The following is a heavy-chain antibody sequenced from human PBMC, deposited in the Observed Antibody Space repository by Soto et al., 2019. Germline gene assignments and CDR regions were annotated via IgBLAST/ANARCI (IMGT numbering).Heavy chain of an antibody. Sequence: SETLSLTCNVSGGSVNSDNYYWTWVRQPPGKGLGWIGNIHNSGTTNYNPSLQNRVTISIDTSKNQYSLKLTSVTAADAALYYCARDIRGFSRALDYWGRGTPVTVSS. J-gene: IGHJ4*02. D-gene: IGHD5-18*01. CDR3: ARDIRGFSRALDY. CDR1: GGSVNSDNYY. CDR2: IHNSGTT. V-gene: IGHV4-61*01.